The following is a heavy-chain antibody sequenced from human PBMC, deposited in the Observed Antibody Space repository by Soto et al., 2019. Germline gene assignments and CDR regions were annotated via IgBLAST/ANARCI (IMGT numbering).Heavy chain of an antibody. D-gene: IGHD1-1*01. Sequence: RIRQPPGKRPEWIGCVYYTGNTHYNPSLKSRVTISRDMSKNQFSLELTSVTAADLFKSYCAIRLDHQVAAFLRNRTLDL. CDR2: VYYTGNT. V-gene: IGHV4-61*07. CDR3: AIRLDHQVAAFLRNRTLDL. J-gene: IGHJ2*01.